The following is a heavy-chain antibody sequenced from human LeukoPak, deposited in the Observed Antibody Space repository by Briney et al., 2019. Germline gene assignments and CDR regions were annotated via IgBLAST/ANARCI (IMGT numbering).Heavy chain of an antibody. Sequence: GASVKVSCKASGGTFSSYTISWVRQAPGQGLEWMGRIIPILGIADYAQKFQGRVTITADKSTSTAYMELSSLRSEDTAVYYCARIDSGSYYDLASDYWSQGTLVTVSS. CDR1: GGTFSSYT. J-gene: IGHJ4*02. V-gene: IGHV1-69*02. D-gene: IGHD1-26*01. CDR3: ARIDSGSYYDLASDY. CDR2: IIPILGIA.